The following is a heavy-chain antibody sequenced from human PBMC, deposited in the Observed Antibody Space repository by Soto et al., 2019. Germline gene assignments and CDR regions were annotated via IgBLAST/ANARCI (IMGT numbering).Heavy chain of an antibody. D-gene: IGHD6-19*01. V-gene: IGHV3-11*01. CDR2: ISSSGDTG. CDR1: GFTFSAYY. Sequence: QVQLVESGGGLVKPGGSLRLSCAASGFTFSAYYMSWIRQAPGKGLEWISYISSSGDTGNYADSVKGRFTVSRDNAKNSLYLRINSLRAEDTAVYYCARDRGAVVGQYFDYWGQGTLVTVSS. J-gene: IGHJ4*02. CDR3: ARDRGAVVGQYFDY.